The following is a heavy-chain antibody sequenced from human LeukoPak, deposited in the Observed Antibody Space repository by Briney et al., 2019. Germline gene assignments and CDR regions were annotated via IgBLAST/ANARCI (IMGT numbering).Heavy chain of an antibody. D-gene: IGHD3-22*01. Sequence: GGSLRLSCAASGLTFSSYEMNWVRQAPGKGLEWVSYISSSGSSIYYADSVKGRFTISRDNAKKSLYLQMHSLRAEDTAVYYCARDSHKFDSSGYYPDAFDIWGQGTMVTVSS. J-gene: IGHJ3*02. CDR3: ARDSHKFDSSGYYPDAFDI. CDR1: GLTFSSYE. V-gene: IGHV3-48*03. CDR2: ISSSGSSI.